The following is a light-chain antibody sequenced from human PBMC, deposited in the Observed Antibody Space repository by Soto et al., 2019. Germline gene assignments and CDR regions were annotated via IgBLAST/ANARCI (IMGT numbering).Light chain of an antibody. CDR1: NRDVGSYNL. J-gene: IGLJ2*01. Sequence: QSALTQPASVSGSPGQSITIACTGTNRDVGSYNLVSWYQQRPGEAPKLIISEVRNRPSGISYRFTGSKSGNTASLTISGLQAEDEADYYCSSYTSSSTPHVVFGGGTKLTVL. CDR2: EVR. V-gene: IGLV2-14*01. CDR3: SSYTSSSTPHVV.